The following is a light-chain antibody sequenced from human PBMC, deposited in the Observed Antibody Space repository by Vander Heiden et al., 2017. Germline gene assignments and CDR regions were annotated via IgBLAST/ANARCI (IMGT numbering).Light chain of an antibody. CDR1: RLGDNY. J-gene: IGLJ3*02. Sequence: SYELTQPPSVSVSPGQTARITCSGDRLGDNYASWYQQKPGQAPVLVIYQDNRRPSGIPERFSGSTSANTATLTISGTQPMDEADYYCQAWDNNIMMFGGGTKLTVL. V-gene: IGLV3-1*01. CDR3: QAWDNNIMM. CDR2: QDN.